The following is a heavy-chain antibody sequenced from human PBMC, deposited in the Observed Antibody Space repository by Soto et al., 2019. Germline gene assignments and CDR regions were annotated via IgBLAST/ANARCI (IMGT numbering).Heavy chain of an antibody. CDR1: GGSVSSGSYY. CDR3: ARDSGDYGDYDY. V-gene: IGHV4-61*01. CDR2: IYYSGST. Sequence: SETLSLTCTVSGGSVSSGSYYWSWIRQPPGKGLEWIGYIYYSGSTNYNPSLKSRVTISVDTSKNQFSLKLSSVTAADTAVYYCARDSGDYGDYDYWGQGTLVTVYS. J-gene: IGHJ4*02. D-gene: IGHD4-17*01.